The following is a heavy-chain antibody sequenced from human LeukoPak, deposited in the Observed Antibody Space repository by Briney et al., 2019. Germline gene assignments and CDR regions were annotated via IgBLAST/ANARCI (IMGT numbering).Heavy chain of an antibody. V-gene: IGHV4-31*03. CDR1: GGSISSGGYY. CDR2: IYYSRTT. CDR3: ARADYYDSGGFSLRY. D-gene: IGHD3-22*01. Sequence: SQTLSLTCTVSGGSISSGGYYWTWIRQHPGKGLEWIGYIYYSRTTYYNPSLKSRVTISVDTSKNQFSLKLSSVTAADTAVYYCARADYYDSGGFSLRYWGQGTLVTVSS. J-gene: IGHJ4*02.